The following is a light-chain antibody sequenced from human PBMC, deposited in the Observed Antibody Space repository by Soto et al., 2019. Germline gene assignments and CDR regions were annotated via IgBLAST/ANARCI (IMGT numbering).Light chain of an antibody. CDR3: QQYNSSCT. CDR2: DAS. V-gene: IGKV1-5*01. Sequence: DIQITQYPSNLSASVGDRVTITCRASQSISSWLAWYQQKPGKAPKLLIYDASSLESGVPSRFSGRGSGTEFTLTISSLQPDDFETYYCQQYNSSCTFGHRTKV. J-gene: IGKJ1*01. CDR1: QSISSW.